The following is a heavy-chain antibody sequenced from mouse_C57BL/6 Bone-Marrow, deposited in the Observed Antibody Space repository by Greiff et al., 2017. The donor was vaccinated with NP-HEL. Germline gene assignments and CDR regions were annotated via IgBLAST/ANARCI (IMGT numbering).Heavy chain of an antibody. CDR1: GYTFTSYG. CDR2: IYPRSGNT. V-gene: IGHV1-81*01. CDR3: AIRLLYRYCDV. D-gene: IGHD2-3*01. Sequence: VQLQQSGAELARPGASVKLSCKASGYTFTSYGISWVKQRTGQGLEWIGEIYPRSGNTYYNEKFKGKATLTADKSSSTAYMELRSLTSEDSAVYFCAIRLLYRYCDVWGTGTTVTVSS. J-gene: IGHJ1*03.